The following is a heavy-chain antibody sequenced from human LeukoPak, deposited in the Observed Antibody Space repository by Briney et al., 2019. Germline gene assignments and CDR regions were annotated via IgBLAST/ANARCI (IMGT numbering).Heavy chain of an antibody. D-gene: IGHD6-13*01. J-gene: IGHJ4*02. CDR2: IWYGGSNK. CDR1: GVTFSSYG. CDR3: AKDLPIAAAGLFDY. V-gene: IGHV3-33*06. Sequence: PGGSLRLFCAASGVTFSSYGMHWVRQAPGKGVEWVAVIWYGGSNKYYADSVKGRFTISRDNSKNTLYLQMNSLRAEDTAVYYCAKDLPIAAAGLFDYWGQGTLVTVSS.